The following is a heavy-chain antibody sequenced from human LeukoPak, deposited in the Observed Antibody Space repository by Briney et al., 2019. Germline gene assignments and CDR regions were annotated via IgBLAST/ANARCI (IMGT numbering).Heavy chain of an antibody. CDR2: IYYSGST. D-gene: IGHD2-8*01. J-gene: IGHJ6*02. V-gene: IGHV4-30-4*01. CDR3: ARYCTNGVCYPYYYYGMDV. CDR1: GGSISSGDYY. Sequence: SETLPLTCTVSGGSISSGDYYWSWIRQPPGKGLEWIGYIYYSGSTYYNPSLKSRVTISVDTSKNQFSLKLSSVTAADTAVYYCARYCTNGVCYPYYYYGMDVWGQGTTVTVSS.